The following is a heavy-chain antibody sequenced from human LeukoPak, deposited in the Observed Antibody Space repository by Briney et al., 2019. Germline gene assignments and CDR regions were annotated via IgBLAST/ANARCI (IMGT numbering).Heavy chain of an antibody. CDR1: GYTFIDYY. CDR2: INTNTGNP. J-gene: IGHJ5*02. CDR3: AKQSLGEPNMPYNWFDP. V-gene: IGHV7-4-1*02. D-gene: IGHD3-10*01. Sequence: ASVKVSCKASGYTFIDYYMNWVRQAPGQGLEWMGWINTNTGNPTYAQGFTGRFVFSLDTSVSTAYLQISSLKAEDTAVYYCAKQSLGEPNMPYNWFDPWGQGTLVTVSS.